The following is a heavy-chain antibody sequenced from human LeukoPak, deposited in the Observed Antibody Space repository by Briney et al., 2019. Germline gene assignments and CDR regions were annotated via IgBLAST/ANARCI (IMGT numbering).Heavy chain of an antibody. CDR2: INPSGGST. Sequence: ASVKVSCKASGYTFTSYYMHRVRQAPGQGLEWMGIINPSGGSTSYAQKFQGRVTMTRDTSTSTVYMELSSLRSEDTAVYYCARLGRDKAVAGTYYFDYWGQGTLVTVSS. CDR1: GYTFTSYY. CDR3: ARLGRDKAVAGTYYFDY. V-gene: IGHV1-46*01. D-gene: IGHD6-19*01. J-gene: IGHJ4*02.